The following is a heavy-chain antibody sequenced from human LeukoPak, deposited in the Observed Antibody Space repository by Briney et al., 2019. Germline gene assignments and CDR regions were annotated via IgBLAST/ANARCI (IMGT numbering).Heavy chain of an antibody. J-gene: IGHJ4*02. D-gene: IGHD3-9*01. CDR1: GYSFTSYW. V-gene: IGHV5-51*01. CDR2: IYPGDSDT. CDR3: VTSNLRYFDRLPQY. Sequence: GESLKISCKGSGYSFTSYWIGWVRQMPGKGVEGMGIIYPGDSDTRYSPSFQGQVTISADNSISTAYLQWSSLKASDTAMYYCVTSNLRYFDRLPQYWGQGTRVTVSS.